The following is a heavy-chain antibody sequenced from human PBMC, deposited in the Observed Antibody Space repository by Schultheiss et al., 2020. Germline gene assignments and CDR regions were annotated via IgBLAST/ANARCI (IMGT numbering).Heavy chain of an antibody. D-gene: IGHD5-24*01. V-gene: IGHV4-59*12. CDR2: IYYSGST. Sequence: GSLSLTCTVSGGSISSYYWSWIRQPPGKGLEWIGYIYYSGSTNYNPSLKSRVTMSVDTSKNQFSLKLSSVTAADTAVYYCARDLGRWLQMFDAFDIWGQGTMVTVSS. CDR3: ARDLGRWLQMFDAFDI. CDR1: GGSISSYY. J-gene: IGHJ3*02.